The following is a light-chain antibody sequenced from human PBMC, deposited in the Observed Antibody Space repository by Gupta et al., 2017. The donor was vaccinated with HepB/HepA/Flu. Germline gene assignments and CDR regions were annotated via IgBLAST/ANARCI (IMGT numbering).Light chain of an antibody. J-gene: IGLJ2*01. Sequence: QSALTQPASVSGSPGQSITISCTGTSSDVGSYDFVSWYQQHPGKAPKVMIYEVSKRPSGISNRFSGSKSGNTASLTISGLETEDEAVYYCCSYAGSTLYVVFGGGTKLTVL. V-gene: IGLV2-23*02. CDR1: SSDVGSYDF. CDR3: CSYAGSTLYVV. CDR2: EVS.